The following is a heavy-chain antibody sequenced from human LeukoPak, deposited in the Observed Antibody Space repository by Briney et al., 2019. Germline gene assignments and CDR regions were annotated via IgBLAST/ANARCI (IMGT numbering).Heavy chain of an antibody. D-gene: IGHD3-10*02. CDR2: ISFEGSNK. CDR3: AKASRYLGSGSYYRDAFDI. CDR1: VFTFLSYG. V-gene: IGHV3-30*18. J-gene: IGHJ3*02. Sequence: PGRSLRLSCAASVFTFLSYGMHGVRQAPGKGREWVAVISFEGSNKYYADSVKGRFTVSRDNSKNTLYLQMNSLRAEDTAVYYCAKASRYLGSGSYYRDAFDIWGQGTKVTVSS.